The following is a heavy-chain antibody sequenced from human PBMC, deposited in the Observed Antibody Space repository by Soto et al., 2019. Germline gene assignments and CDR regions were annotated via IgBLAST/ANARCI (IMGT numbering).Heavy chain of an antibody. Sequence: QVQLVQSGAEVKKPGSSVKVSCKASGDTFSSYAISWVRQAPGQGLEWMGGIIPIFGTANYAQKFQGRVTITADESTSTAYMELSRLRSEDTAVYYCARGLGEWLVRYYYYYGMDVWGQGTTVTVSS. CDR2: IIPIFGTA. J-gene: IGHJ6*02. V-gene: IGHV1-69*12. D-gene: IGHD6-19*01. CDR3: ARGLGEWLVRYYYYYGMDV. CDR1: GDTFSSYA.